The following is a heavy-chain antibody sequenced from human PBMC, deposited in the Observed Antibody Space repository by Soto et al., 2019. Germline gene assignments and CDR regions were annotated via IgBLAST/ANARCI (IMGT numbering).Heavy chain of an antibody. V-gene: IGHV3-11*06. D-gene: IGHD1-26*01. CDR1: GFTFSDYY. J-gene: IGHJ2*01. CDR3: ARDYRVSYYWSVYFDL. Sequence: QVQLVESGGGLVKPGGSLRLSCAASGFTFSDYYMSWIRQAPGKGLEWVSYISSSSSYTNYADSVKGRFTISRDNAKNSLYLQMNSLKAEDTAVYYCARDYRVSYYWSVYFDLWGLGTLVTVSS. CDR2: ISSSSSYT.